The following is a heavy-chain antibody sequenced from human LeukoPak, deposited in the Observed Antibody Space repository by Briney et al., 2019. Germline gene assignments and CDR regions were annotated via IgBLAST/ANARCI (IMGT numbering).Heavy chain of an antibody. CDR1: GFTFTTYW. CDR3: AKSSREDYYYMDV. V-gene: IGHV3-74*03. Sequence: PGGSLRLSCTASGFTFTTYWMHWVRQAPGKGLVWVARINTDGRVTTYAESVKGRFTISRDNAKNSLYLQMNSLRAEDTAVYYCAKSSREDYYYMDVWGKGTTVTVSS. D-gene: IGHD6-13*01. J-gene: IGHJ6*03. CDR2: INTDGRVT.